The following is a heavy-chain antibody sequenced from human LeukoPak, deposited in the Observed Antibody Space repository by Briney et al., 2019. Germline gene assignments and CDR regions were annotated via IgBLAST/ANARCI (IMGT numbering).Heavy chain of an antibody. CDR2: IYYTGTT. CDR1: GDSIINYY. Sequence: PSETLSLTCSVSGDSIINYYWSWIRQSPEKGLEWIGYIYYTGTTKYNPSLESRVFMSVDTSKNQFSLRLASVTVADTAVYYCAKEPSLWGQGILVTVSS. CDR3: AKEPSL. V-gene: IGHV4-59*01. J-gene: IGHJ4*02.